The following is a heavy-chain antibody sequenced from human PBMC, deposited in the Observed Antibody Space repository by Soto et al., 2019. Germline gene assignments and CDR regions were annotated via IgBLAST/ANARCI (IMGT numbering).Heavy chain of an antibody. CDR3: ARDPHSSSWSYNWFDP. D-gene: IGHD6-13*01. CDR2: IIPIFGTA. Sequence: WASVKVSCKASGGTFSSYAISWVRQAPGQGLEWMGGIIPIFGTANYAQKFQGRVTITADESTSTAYMELSSLRSEDTAVYYCARDPHSSSWSYNWFDPWGQGTLVTVSS. V-gene: IGHV1-69*13. J-gene: IGHJ5*02. CDR1: GGTFSSYA.